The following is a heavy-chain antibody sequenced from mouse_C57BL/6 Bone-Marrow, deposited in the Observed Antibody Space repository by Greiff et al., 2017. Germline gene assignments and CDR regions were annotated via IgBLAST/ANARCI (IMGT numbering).Heavy chain of an antibody. D-gene: IGHD2-3*01. Sequence: QVQLQQSGSELRSPGSSVKLSCKDFDSEVFPIAYMRWVRQKPGHGFEWIGGILPSIGRTISGEKFEDNATLDADTLSNTAYLELNSLTSEDSASDYWGRGGGYWNWYFDVWGTGTTGTVSS. V-gene: IGHV15-2*01. CDR1: DSEVFPIAY. CDR3: GRGGGYWNWYFDV. J-gene: IGHJ1*03. CDR2: ILPSIGRT.